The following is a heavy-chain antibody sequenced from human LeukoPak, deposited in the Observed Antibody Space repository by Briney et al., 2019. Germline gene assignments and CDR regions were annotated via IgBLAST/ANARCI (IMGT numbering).Heavy chain of an antibody. CDR1: GFTFSTYS. Sequence: GGSLRLSCAASGFTFSTYSMNWARQAPGKGLEWVSSISSSTSYIYYADSVKGRFTISRDNAKNSLYLQMNSLRAEDTAVYYCARDPTMVRGVINWFDPWGQGTLVTVSS. D-gene: IGHD3-10*01. J-gene: IGHJ5*02. CDR2: ISSSTSYI. V-gene: IGHV3-21*01. CDR3: ARDPTMVRGVINWFDP.